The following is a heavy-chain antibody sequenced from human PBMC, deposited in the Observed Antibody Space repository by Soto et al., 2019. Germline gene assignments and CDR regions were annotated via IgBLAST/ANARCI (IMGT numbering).Heavy chain of an antibody. D-gene: IGHD2-8*02. J-gene: IGHJ6*02. Sequence: QVQLVQSGAEVKKPGSSVKVSCKASGGTFSRYTISWVRQAPGQGLEWMGRIIPILDIPNYAQNFQGRVRITAEKSTSTAYMELSSLRSDDTAVYYCASHFTGVLGLGASPPGGDNYGWDVWGQGTTVTVSS. CDR3: ASHFTGVLGLGASPPGGDNYGWDV. CDR1: GGTFSRYT. V-gene: IGHV1-69*02. CDR2: IIPILDIP.